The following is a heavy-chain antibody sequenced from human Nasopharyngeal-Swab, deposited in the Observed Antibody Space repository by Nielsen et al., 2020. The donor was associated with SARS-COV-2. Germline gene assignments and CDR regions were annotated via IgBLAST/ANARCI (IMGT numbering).Heavy chain of an antibody. J-gene: IGHJ4*02. CDR2: IYFSGIT. CDR1: GGSISSSSYY. V-gene: IGHV4-31*03. CDR3: ARSGGYNFDY. Sequence: SETLSLTCTVSGGSISSSSYYWGWIRQHPGKGLEWIGYIYFSGITYYTPSLKSRLTISVDRSKNQFFLKLTSVTAADTAVYYCARSGGYNFDYWGQGALVTVSS. D-gene: IGHD5-24*01.